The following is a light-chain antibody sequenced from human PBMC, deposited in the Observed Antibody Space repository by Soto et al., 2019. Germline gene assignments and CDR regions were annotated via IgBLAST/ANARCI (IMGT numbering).Light chain of an antibody. V-gene: IGLV2-14*01. CDR1: SSDVGGYNY. Sequence: QSALTQPASVSGSPGQSITISCTGTSSDVGGYNYVSWYQQHPGKAPKLMIYAVSNRPSGVSNRFSGSKSGNTASLTISGLQADDEADYYCSSYTSRSTLYVFGTGTKVTVL. J-gene: IGLJ1*01. CDR2: AVS. CDR3: SSYTSRSTLYV.